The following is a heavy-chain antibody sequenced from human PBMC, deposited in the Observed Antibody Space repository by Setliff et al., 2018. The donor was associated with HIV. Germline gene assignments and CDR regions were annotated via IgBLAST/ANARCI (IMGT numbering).Heavy chain of an antibody. CDR1: GFTFRNYA. V-gene: IGHV3-23*01. CDR3: AKASPQAFYYMDV. Sequence: GSLRLSCTAFGFTFRNYAMNWVRQAPGKGLEWVSGISGSGGSTYYADSVKGRFTISRDNSKNMLYLQMNSLRAEDTAIYYCAKASPQAFYYMDVWGKGTTVTVSS. CDR2: ISGSGGST. J-gene: IGHJ6*03.